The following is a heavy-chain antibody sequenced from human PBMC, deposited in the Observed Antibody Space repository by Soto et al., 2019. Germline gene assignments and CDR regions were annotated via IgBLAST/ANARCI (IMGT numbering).Heavy chain of an antibody. Sequence: QVHLVQSGAEVKKPGASVKVSCKASGYTFTSYGITWVRQAPGQGLEWMGWISAHNGNTDYAQKLQGRVIVTRDTSTSTAYMGPRSLITEHPAVYYCARGRYGDYWGQGALVTVSS. D-gene: IGHD1-1*01. CDR2: ISAHNGNT. CDR1: GYTFTSYG. CDR3: ARGRYGDY. J-gene: IGHJ4*02. V-gene: IGHV1-18*01.